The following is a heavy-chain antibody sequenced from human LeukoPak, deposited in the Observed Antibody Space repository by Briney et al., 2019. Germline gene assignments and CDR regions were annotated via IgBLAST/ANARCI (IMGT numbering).Heavy chain of an antibody. CDR2: ISWNSGSI. J-gene: IGHJ4*02. V-gene: IGHV3-9*01. CDR1: GFTFDDYA. Sequence: GRSLRLSCAASGFTFDDYAMHWVRQAPGKGLEWVSGISWNSGSIGYADSVKGRFTISRDNAKNSLYLQMNSLRAEDTALYYCAKDPWERWGQGTLVTVSS. CDR3: AKDPWER. D-gene: IGHD1-26*01.